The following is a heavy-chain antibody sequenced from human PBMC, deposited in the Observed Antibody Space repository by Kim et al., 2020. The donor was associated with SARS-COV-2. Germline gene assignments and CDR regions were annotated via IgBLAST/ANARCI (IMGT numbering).Heavy chain of an antibody. J-gene: IGHJ6*02. D-gene: IGHD3-22*01. Sequence: GGSLRLSCAASGFTFSRYWMHWVRQAPGKGLVCVSRISSDGSSTTYADSVKGRFTISRDNAKNTLYLQMNTLRAEDTAVYYCARDPSGYYPPVYAMAVWGQGTTVTVPS. CDR2: ISSDGSST. CDR3: ARDPSGYYPPVYAMAV. V-gene: IGHV3-74*01. CDR1: GFTFSRYW.